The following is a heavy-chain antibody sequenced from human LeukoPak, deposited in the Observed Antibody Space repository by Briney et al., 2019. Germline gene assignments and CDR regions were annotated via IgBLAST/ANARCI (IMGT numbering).Heavy chain of an antibody. D-gene: IGHD5-24*01. CDR3: AGVEMATITA. CDR1: GGSTSSSSYY. CDR2: IHTSGST. Sequence: SETLSLTCTVSGGSTSSSSYYWSWIRQPAGKGLEWIGRIHTSGSTNYNPSLKSRVTISVDTSKNQFSLKLSSVTAADTAVYYCAGVEMATITAWGQGTLVTVSS. J-gene: IGHJ5*02. V-gene: IGHV4-61*02.